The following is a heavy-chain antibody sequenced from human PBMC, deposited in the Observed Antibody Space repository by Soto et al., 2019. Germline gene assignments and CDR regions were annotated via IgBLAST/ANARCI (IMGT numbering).Heavy chain of an antibody. CDR1: GFSFSGYS. Sequence: GGSLRLSCAASGFSFSGYSMNWVRQAPGKGLEWVSYIGVGGTTIYYADSVKGRFTISRDNAKSSVYLQMNSLRDEDTAVYYCARGETRPDQWGQGTLVTVSS. J-gene: IGHJ5*02. CDR3: ARGETRPDQ. CDR2: IGVGGTTI. D-gene: IGHD2-2*01. V-gene: IGHV3-48*02.